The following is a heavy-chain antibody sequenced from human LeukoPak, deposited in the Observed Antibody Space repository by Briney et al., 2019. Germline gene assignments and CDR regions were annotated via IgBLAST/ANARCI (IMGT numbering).Heavy chain of an antibody. CDR1: GFSLSTSGVG. CDR2: IYLDDDK. V-gene: IGHV2-5*02. CDR3: AHEDEGSGYDFLSRYFDY. D-gene: IGHD5-12*01. Sequence: SGPTLVKPTQTLALTCTFSGFSLSTSGVGVGWIRQPPGKALEWLALIYLDDDKRYSPSLKSRLTITKDTSKNQVVLTMTNMDPVDTATYYCAHEDEGSGYDFLSRYFDYWGQGTLVTVSS. J-gene: IGHJ4*02.